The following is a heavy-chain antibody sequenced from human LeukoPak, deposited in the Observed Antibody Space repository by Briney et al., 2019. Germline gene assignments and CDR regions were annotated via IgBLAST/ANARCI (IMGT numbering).Heavy chain of an antibody. CDR1: GDSVSSNTAT. J-gene: IGHJ5*02. Sequence: SQTLSLTCAISGDSVSSNTATWNWIRQSPSRGLEWLGRTYYRSKWYNDYAVSVKSRITINPDTPKNQFSLQLNSVTPEDTAVYYCTRFNWGKNWFDPWGQGTLVTVSS. CDR3: TRFNWGKNWFDP. CDR2: TYYRSKWYN. D-gene: IGHD7-27*01. V-gene: IGHV6-1*01.